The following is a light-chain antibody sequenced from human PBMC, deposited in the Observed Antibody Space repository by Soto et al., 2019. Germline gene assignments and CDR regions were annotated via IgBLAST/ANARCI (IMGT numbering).Light chain of an antibody. Sequence: DIQMTQSPSSLSASVGDRVTITCRASQSISSYLNWYQQKPGKAPKLLIYAASSLQSGVPSRFSGSGSGTDFTLIISSLQPEDFATYYCQQSYSIPHTFGQGTKLEIK. CDR1: QSISSY. V-gene: IGKV1-39*01. CDR3: QQSYSIPHT. J-gene: IGKJ2*01. CDR2: AAS.